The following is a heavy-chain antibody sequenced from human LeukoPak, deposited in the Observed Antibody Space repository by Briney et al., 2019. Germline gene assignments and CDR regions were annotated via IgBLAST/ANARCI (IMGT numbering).Heavy chain of an antibody. CDR2: INHSGST. Sequence: SETLSLTCAVYGGSFSGYYWSWIRQPPGKGVEWIGEINHSGSTNYNPSLKSRVTISVDTSKNQFSLKLSSVTAADTAVYYCARGRGLVTPYYFDYWGQGTLVTVSS. J-gene: IGHJ4*02. CDR3: ARGRGLVTPYYFDY. V-gene: IGHV4-34*01. CDR1: GGSFSGYY. D-gene: IGHD3/OR15-3a*01.